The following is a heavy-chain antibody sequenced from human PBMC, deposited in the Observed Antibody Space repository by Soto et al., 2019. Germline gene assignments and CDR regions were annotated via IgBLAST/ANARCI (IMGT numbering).Heavy chain of an antibody. D-gene: IGHD3-22*01. CDR3: AKAYYYDGSGRYGAIDI. CDR2: INPNSGGT. V-gene: IGHV1-2*02. CDR1: EYTFTGYY. J-gene: IGHJ3*02. Sequence: GASVKFSCKASEYTFTGYYMHWVRQAPGQGLEWMGWINPNSGGTNYAQKFQGRVTMTRDTSISTAYMELSRLRSDDTAVYYCAKAYYYDGSGRYGAIDIWGQGTMVTVSS.